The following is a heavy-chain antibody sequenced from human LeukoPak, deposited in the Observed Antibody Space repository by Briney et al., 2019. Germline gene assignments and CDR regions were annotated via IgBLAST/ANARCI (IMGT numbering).Heavy chain of an antibody. D-gene: IGHD5-24*01. CDR3: ARVRDGYKPPKLSSYYYMDA. V-gene: IGHV3-74*01. CDR2: INPDGSNT. J-gene: IGHJ6*03. Sequence: GGSLRLSCAASRFTFSGYWMHWVRQAPGKGLVWVSRINPDGSNTHYADSVKGRFTISRDNAKNTLYLQMSSLRAEDTAVYYCARVRDGYKPPKLSSYYYMDAWGKGTTVTISS. CDR1: RFTFSGYW.